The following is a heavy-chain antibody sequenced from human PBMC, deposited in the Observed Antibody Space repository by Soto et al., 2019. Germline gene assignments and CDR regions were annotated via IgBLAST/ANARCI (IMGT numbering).Heavy chain of an antibody. CDR1: DGSMNSDSSY. CDR3: ARLGGYVSVGYYYLWDS. J-gene: IGHJ4*02. V-gene: IGHV4-39*01. CDR2: INDSGSN. D-gene: IGHD3-22*01. Sequence: QLQLQESGPGLVKPSETLSLTCRVSDGSMNSDSSYWGWIRQPPGKGLEWIGGINDSGSNYHNLSPKARVTMSVDASRNQFSLKLTSMTAADTAVYYCARLGGYVSVGYYYLWDSWGQGTLVTVSS.